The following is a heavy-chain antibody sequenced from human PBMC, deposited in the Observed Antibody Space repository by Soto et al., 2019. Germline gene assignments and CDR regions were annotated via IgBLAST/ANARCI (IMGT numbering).Heavy chain of an antibody. V-gene: IGHV4-4*07. J-gene: IGHJ5*02. CDR1: GASISSYF. Sequence: QVQLQESGPGLVEPSETLSLTCTVSGASISSYFWTWILQPAGKGLDWIGRISTSGTTNYNPSLMSRVTMSLATSKNRFSRNLSSVTAADAAVYYCAGEAGPDWWFAPWGQGTLVTVSS. CDR2: ISTSGTT. D-gene: IGHD6-19*01. CDR3: AGEAGPDWWFAP.